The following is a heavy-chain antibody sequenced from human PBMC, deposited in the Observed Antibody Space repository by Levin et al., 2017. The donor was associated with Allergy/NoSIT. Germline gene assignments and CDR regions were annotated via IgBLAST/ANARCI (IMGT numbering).Heavy chain of an antibody. CDR1: GFTFSSYG. CDR2: IWYDGSNK. V-gene: IGHV3-33*01. J-gene: IGHJ3*02. CDR3: ARAPKNERNDAFDI. Sequence: GESLKISCAASGFTFSSYGMHWVRQAPGKGLEWVAVIWYDGSNKYYADSVKGRFTISRDNSKNTLYLQMNSLRAEDTAVYYCARAPKNERNDAFDIWGQGTMVTVSS. D-gene: IGHD2/OR15-2a*01.